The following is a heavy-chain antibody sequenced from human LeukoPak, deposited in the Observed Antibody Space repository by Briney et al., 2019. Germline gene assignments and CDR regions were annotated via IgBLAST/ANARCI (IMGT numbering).Heavy chain of an antibody. CDR1: GFTFSSYG. CDR2: ISGSGGST. V-gene: IGHV3-23*01. CDR3: AKGVGDGYNYYFDY. D-gene: IGHD5-24*01. Sequence: PGGSLRLSCAASGFTFSSYGMSWVRQAPGKGLEWVSAISGSGGSTYYADSVKGRFTISRDNSKNTLFLQMNSLRADDTAVYWCAKGVGDGYNYYFDYWGQGTLVTVSS. J-gene: IGHJ4*02.